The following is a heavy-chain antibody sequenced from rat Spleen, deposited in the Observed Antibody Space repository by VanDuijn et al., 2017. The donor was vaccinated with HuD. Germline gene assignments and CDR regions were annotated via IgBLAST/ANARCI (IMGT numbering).Heavy chain of an antibody. D-gene: IGHD1-9*01. CDR1: GFTFNNYW. CDR3: ARRHYGYTDYFDY. J-gene: IGHJ2*01. V-gene: IGHV5-31*01. CDR2: ITNTGDNA. Sequence: EVQLVESGGGLVQPGRSLKLSCVASGFTFNNYWMTWIRQAPGKGLEWVASITNTGDNAHYPDFVKGRFTISRDDAKSTLSLQMDSLRSEDTATYYCARRHYGYTDYFDYWGQGVMVTVSS.